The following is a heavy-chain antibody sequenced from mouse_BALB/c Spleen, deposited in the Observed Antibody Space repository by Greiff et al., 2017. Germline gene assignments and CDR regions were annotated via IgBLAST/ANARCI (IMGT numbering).Heavy chain of an antibody. CDR3: ARYDYDAHYAMDY. J-gene: IGHJ4*01. CDR1: GFSLTSYG. V-gene: IGHV2-9*02. Sequence: VQLVESGPGLVAPSQSLSITCTVSGFSLTSYGVHWVRQPPGKGLEWLGVIWAGGSTNYNSALMSRLSISKDNSKSQVFLKMNSLQTDDTAMYYCARYDYDAHYAMDYWGQGTSVTVSS. D-gene: IGHD2-4*01. CDR2: IWAGGST.